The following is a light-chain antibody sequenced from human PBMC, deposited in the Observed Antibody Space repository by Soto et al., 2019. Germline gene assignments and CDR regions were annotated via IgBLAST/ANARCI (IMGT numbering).Light chain of an antibody. CDR1: SSNIGAGYD. V-gene: IGLV1-40*01. Sequence: QSVLTQPPSVSGAPGQRVTISCTGCSSNIGAGYDVHWYEQLPGTAPKLLIYGNSNRPSGVPDRFSGSKPGTSASLAITGLQAEDEADYYCQSYDSGLSAYVFGTGTKVTVL. CDR2: GNS. CDR3: QSYDSGLSAYV. J-gene: IGLJ1*01.